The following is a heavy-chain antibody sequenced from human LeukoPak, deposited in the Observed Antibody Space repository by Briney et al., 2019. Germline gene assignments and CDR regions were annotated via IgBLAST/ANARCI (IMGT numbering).Heavy chain of an antibody. Sequence: GGSLRLSCAASGFTFSSYGMHWVRQAPGKGLEWVAVISYDGSNKYYADSVKGRFTISRDNSKNTLYLQMNSLRAEDTAIYYCAKKGCTSNRCYVNSWGPGTLVTVSS. J-gene: IGHJ5*01. CDR2: ISYDGSNK. D-gene: IGHD2-2*01. CDR3: AKKGCTSNRCYVNS. CDR1: GFTFSSYG. V-gene: IGHV3-30*18.